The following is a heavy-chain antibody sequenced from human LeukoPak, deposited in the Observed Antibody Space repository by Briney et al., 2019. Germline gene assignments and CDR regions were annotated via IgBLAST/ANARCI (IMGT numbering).Heavy chain of an antibody. CDR2: ISSGGGST. CDR1: GFTFNTYA. D-gene: IGHD1-26*01. J-gene: IGHJ6*02. CDR3: AKGAGSTWMDV. Sequence: PGGSLRLSCAASGFTFNTYAMTWVRQAPGKGLEWVSAISSGGGSTYYAESVKGRFTISRDSSKNTMYLQMNSLRAEDTAVYYCAKGAGSTWMDVWGQGTTVIVSS. V-gene: IGHV3-23*01.